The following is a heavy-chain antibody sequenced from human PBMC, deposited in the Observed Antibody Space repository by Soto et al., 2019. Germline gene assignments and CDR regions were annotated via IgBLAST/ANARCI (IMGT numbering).Heavy chain of an antibody. CDR3: ARSYGSGSRAFAY. D-gene: IGHD3-10*01. CDR2: VIPMLSMS. Sequence: QVHLVQSGVEVKKPGSSVKVSCKASGDTFSSYTINWVRQAPGLGLEWMGRVIPMLSMSNYALKVQGRVTMTADRSTNPTYMELTSLRSEHTATYLCARSYGSGSRAFAYWGQGALVTVSS. V-gene: IGHV1-69*02. CDR1: GDTFSSYT. J-gene: IGHJ4*02.